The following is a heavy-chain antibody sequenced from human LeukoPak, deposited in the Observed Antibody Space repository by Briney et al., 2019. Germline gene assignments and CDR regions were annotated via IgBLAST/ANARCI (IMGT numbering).Heavy chain of an antibody. CDR3: AREGTTWYEFDY. CDR2: IYSSGST. J-gene: IGHJ4*02. CDR1: GGSISRYY. Sequence: PSETLPLTCTVSGGSISRYYWSFIRQPAGKGLEWIGRIYSSGSTNYNPSLKSRLTMSVDTSKNQFSLKLTSVTAADTAVYYCAREGTTWYEFDYWGQGTLVTVSS. D-gene: IGHD6-13*01. V-gene: IGHV4-4*07.